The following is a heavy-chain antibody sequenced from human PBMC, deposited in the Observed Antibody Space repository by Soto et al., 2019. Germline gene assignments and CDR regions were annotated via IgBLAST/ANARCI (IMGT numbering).Heavy chain of an antibody. J-gene: IGHJ4*02. CDR1: GFPFSDFG. CDR3: ARDCTVDIYEDKFGF. D-gene: IGHD2-8*02. CDR2: ISFEGSNK. V-gene: IGHV3-30*03. Sequence: GGSLRLSCAASGFPFSDFGMHWVRQSPGKGLEWVAVISFEGSNKYFAESVKGRFTISRDDSKNTVYLQMNSLRPEDTAVYFCARDCTVDIYEDKFGFWGQGTLVTVSS.